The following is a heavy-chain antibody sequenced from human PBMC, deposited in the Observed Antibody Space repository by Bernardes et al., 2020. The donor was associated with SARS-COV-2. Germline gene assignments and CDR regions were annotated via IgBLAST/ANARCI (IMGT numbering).Heavy chain of an antibody. J-gene: IGHJ6*02. CDR3: ARGRGYYGMDV. CDR1: EFTVSGNY. D-gene: IGHD3-10*01. V-gene: IGHV3-53*01. Sequence: GGSLRLSCTASEFTVSGNYISWVRQAPGKGLEWVSLIYSDDITYYADSVKGRFTFSRGNSTNSLYLQMNSLIAEDTAVYYCARGRGYYGMDVWGQGATVTVSS. CDR2: IYSDDIT.